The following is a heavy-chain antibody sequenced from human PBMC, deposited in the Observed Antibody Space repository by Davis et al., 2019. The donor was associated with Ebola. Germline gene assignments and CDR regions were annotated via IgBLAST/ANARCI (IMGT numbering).Heavy chain of an antibody. CDR3: ARAVFWSGLDY. J-gene: IGHJ4*02. CDR2: ISSSSTI. V-gene: IGHV3-48*02. D-gene: IGHD3-3*01. Sequence: PGGSLRLSCAASGFTFSSYAMHWVRQAPGKGLEWVSYISSSSTIYYADSVKGRFTISRDNAKNSLYLQMNSLRDEDTAVYYCARAVFWSGLDYWGQGTLVTVSS. CDR1: GFTFSSYA.